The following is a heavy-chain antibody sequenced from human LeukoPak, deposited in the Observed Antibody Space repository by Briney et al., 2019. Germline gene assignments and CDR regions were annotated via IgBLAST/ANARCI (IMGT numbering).Heavy chain of an antibody. V-gene: IGHV3-7*03. J-gene: IGHJ4*02. CDR1: GFTFRSQW. CDR3: ARDSTWLLDY. Sequence: GGSLRLSCTASGFTFRSQWMTWVRQPPGKGLEWVANIKEDGTVKYYVDSVKGRFTISRDNTKNIMYLEMNSLRADDTAVYFCARDSTWLLDYWGQGTLITVSS. CDR2: IKEDGTVK. D-gene: IGHD6-19*01.